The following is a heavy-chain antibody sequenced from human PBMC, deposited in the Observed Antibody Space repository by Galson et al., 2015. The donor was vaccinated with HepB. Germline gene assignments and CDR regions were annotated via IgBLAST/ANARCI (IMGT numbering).Heavy chain of an antibody. Sequence: SLRLSCAASGFTFDDYGMTWVRQAPGKGLEWVSGINWNGGSTGYADSVKSRFTISRDNAKNSLYLQMNSLRAEDTALYYCAREYFGLSGSYGYYFDYWGQGTLVTVSS. J-gene: IGHJ4*02. CDR2: INWNGGST. D-gene: IGHD1-26*01. CDR1: GFTFDDYG. V-gene: IGHV3-20*04. CDR3: AREYFGLSGSYGYYFDY.